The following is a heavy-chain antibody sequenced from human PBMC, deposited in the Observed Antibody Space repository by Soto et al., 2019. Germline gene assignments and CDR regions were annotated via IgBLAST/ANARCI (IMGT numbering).Heavy chain of an antibody. Sequence: GGSLRVCCASSGFTFGSYGMHWVRQAPGKGLEWVAVISYDGSNKYYADSVKGRFTISRDNSKNTLYLQMNSLRAEDTAVYYCAKGKYYYDSSGSLDYWGQGTLVTVSS. CDR2: ISYDGSNK. D-gene: IGHD3-22*01. V-gene: IGHV3-30*18. CDR3: AKGKYYYDSSGSLDY. J-gene: IGHJ4*02. CDR1: GFTFGSYG.